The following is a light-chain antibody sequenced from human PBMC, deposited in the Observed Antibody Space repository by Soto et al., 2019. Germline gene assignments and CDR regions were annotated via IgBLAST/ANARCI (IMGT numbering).Light chain of an antibody. J-gene: IGKJ1*01. CDR3: QQSYTTTWT. V-gene: IGKV1-39*01. CDR1: QSISNN. CDR2: SSS. Sequence: DIQMTQSPSSLSASVGDRVTITCRSSQSISNNLSWYHQKPEKDPKLLIYSSSSLQSGVPSRFSGSRSATDVTLTNISMQAEDFATYYCQQSYTTTWTFGQGTKVEIK.